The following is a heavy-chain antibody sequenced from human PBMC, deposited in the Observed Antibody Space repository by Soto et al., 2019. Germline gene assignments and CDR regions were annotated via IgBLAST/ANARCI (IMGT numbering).Heavy chain of an antibody. CDR2: IYYSRST. D-gene: IGHD2-21*02. V-gene: IGHV4-59*08. CDR1: GGSISSYY. J-gene: IGHJ4*02. CDR3: TRSGGDLKFDY. Sequence: SETLSLTCTVSGGSISSYYWSWIRQPPGKGLEWIGYIYYSRSTNYNPSQKSRVTISVDTSKNQFSLKLSSVTAADTAVYYCTRSGGDLKFDYWGQGTLVTVSS.